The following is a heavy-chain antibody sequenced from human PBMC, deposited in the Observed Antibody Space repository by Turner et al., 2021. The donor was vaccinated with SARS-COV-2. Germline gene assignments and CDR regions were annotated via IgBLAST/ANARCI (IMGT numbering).Heavy chain of an antibody. V-gene: IGHV4-39*01. CDR3: ARRRFMSGYSFDY. D-gene: IGHD3-3*01. Sequence: QLQLRASGPGQVKASEPPSAPCTVPGGPISSRRYYWGGNRQPPGKGLEWMGRIYYSGSTYYNPSRKSRVTISVDTSKNQFSLKLSSVTAADTAVYYCARRRFMSGYSFDYWGQRTLGTVSS. CDR1: GGPISSRRYY. CDR2: IYYSGST. J-gene: IGHJ4*02.